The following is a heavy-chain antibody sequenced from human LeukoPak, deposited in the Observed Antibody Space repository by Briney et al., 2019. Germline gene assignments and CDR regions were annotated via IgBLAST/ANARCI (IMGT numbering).Heavy chain of an antibody. V-gene: IGHV1-8*01. D-gene: IGHD3-22*01. CDR2: MNPNSGNT. Sequence: ASVKVSCKASGYTFTSYDINWVRQATGRGLEWMGWMNPNSGNTGYAQKFQGRVTMTRNTSISTAYMELSSLRSEDTAVYYCARGHRYDSSVGYWGQGTLVTVSS. J-gene: IGHJ4*02. CDR3: ARGHRYDSSVGY. CDR1: GYTFTSYD.